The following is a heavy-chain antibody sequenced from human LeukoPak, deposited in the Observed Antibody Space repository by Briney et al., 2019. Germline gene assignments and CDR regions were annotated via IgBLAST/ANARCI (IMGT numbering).Heavy chain of an antibody. CDR3: ARARSYYYDSSGYSPYYFDY. Sequence: PSETLSLTCTVSGGSISSSSYYWGWIRQPPGTGLEWMGSIYYSGSTYYNPSLKSRVTISVDTSKNQFSLKLSSVTAADTAVYYCARARSYYYDSSGYSPYYFDYWGQGTLVTVSS. CDR2: IYYSGST. V-gene: IGHV4-39*07. J-gene: IGHJ4*02. CDR1: GGSISSSSYY. D-gene: IGHD3-22*01.